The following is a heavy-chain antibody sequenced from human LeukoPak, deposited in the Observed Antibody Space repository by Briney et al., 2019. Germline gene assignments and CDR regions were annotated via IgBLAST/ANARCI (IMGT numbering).Heavy chain of an antibody. CDR3: ARADYYDSRNQYYYYYMDV. D-gene: IGHD3-22*01. CDR2: IFHSGDT. Sequence: KPSETLSLTCTVSGYSISSGYYWGWIRQPPGKGLEWIGNIFHSGDTQYNPSLKSRVTISVDTSKNQFSLKLSSVTAADTAVYYCARADYYDSRNQYYYYYMDVWGKGTTVTVSS. CDR1: GYSISSGYY. V-gene: IGHV4-38-2*02. J-gene: IGHJ6*03.